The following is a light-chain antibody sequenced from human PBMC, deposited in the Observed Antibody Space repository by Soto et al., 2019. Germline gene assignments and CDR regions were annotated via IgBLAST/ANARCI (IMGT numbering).Light chain of an antibody. CDR3: QQYTNYWT. J-gene: IGKJ1*01. CDR2: KAS. Sequence: DTQMTQSPSILSASVGDSVTITCRASQSVSTWLAWYQQKPGKAPKVLIYKASTVQSGVPPRFSGSGSGTGFPPTISSLQPDEFTTYYCQQYTNYWTFGQGTKVEIK. CDR1: QSVSTW. V-gene: IGKV1-5*03.